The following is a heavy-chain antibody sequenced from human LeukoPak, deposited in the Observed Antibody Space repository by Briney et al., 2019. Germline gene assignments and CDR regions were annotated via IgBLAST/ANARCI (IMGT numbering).Heavy chain of an antibody. V-gene: IGHV3-21*04. Sequence: GGSLRLSCAASGFTFSSYSMNWVRQAPGKGLEWVSSISSSSSYIYYADSVKGRFTISRDNSKNTLYLQMDSLRAEDTAVYYCAKGTYYYGSGTYYNVYDWGQGTLVTVSS. CDR2: ISSSSSYI. CDR3: AKGTYYYGSGTYYNVYD. D-gene: IGHD3-10*01. J-gene: IGHJ4*02. CDR1: GFTFSSYS.